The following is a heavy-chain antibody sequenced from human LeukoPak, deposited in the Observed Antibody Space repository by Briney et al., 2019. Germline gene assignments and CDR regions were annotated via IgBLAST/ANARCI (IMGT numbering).Heavy chain of an antibody. CDR3: ARSEPDWPSYYYRK. CDR1: GGSISSGGYY. V-gene: IGHV4-30-2*01. CDR2: IYHSGST. D-gene: IGHD2-21*01. Sequence: SETLSLTCTVSGGSISSGGYYWSWIRQPPGKGLEWIGYIYHSGSTYYNPSLKSRVTISVDRSKNQFSLKLSSVTAADTAVYYCARSEPDWPSYYYRKFGAKGPRSPSP. J-gene: IGHJ6*03.